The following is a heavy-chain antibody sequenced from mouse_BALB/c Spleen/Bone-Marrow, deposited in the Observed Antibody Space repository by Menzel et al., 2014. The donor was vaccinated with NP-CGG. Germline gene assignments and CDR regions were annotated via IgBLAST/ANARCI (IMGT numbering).Heavy chain of an antibody. Sequence: QLTESGPELVKPGASVKMSCKASGYTFTSYIMHWVKQKPGQGLEWIGYINPYNDGTKYNEKFKGKATLTSDKSSSTAYMELSSLTSEDSAVYYCARRWLPYAMDYWSQGTSVTVSS. CDR2: INPYNDGT. CDR1: GYTFTSYI. J-gene: IGHJ4*01. V-gene: IGHV1-14*01. D-gene: IGHD2-3*01. CDR3: ARRWLPYAMDY.